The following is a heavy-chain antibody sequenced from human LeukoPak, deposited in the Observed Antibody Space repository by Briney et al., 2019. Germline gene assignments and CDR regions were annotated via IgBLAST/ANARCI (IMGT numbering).Heavy chain of an antibody. CDR1: GFTFSSYT. CDR2: FYGFSAI. Sequence: GGSLRLSCAASGFTFSSYTMNWVRQAPGKGREWVAYFYGFSAISYADSVKGRFTISRDNANNSLYLQMNSLRAGDSAVYYCVRERFIVGASYYYYMDVWGKGTTVTVSS. V-gene: IGHV3-48*04. CDR3: VRERFIVGASYYYYMDV. J-gene: IGHJ6*03. D-gene: IGHD1-26*01.